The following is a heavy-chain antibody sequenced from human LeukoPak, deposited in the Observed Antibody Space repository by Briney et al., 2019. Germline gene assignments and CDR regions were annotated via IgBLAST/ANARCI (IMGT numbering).Heavy chain of an antibody. CDR3: ARAGRKSRGVDIVRKKETAYYYMDV. D-gene: IGHD2-15*01. Sequence: GGSLRLSCAASGFTFSSYAMHWVRQAPGKGLEWVAVISYDGSNKYYADSVKGRFTISRDNSKNTLYLQMNSLRAEDTAVYYCARAGRKSRGVDIVRKKETAYYYMDVWGKGTTVTVSS. CDR1: GFTFSSYA. CDR2: ISYDGSNK. J-gene: IGHJ6*03. V-gene: IGHV3-30*04.